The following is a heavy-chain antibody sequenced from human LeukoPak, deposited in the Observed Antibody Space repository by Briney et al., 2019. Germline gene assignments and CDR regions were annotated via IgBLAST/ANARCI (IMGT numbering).Heavy chain of an antibody. D-gene: IGHD4-17*01. CDR3: ARDRLGGDLTGESLY. J-gene: IGHJ4*02. CDR1: GYPFDNFG. CDR2: ISAYNGNT. Sequence: ASVKVSCKAPGYPFDNFGLTWVRQAPGQGLEWMGWISAYNGNTHYAQKFRGRLTMTTDTSTTTAYLELRSLKSDDTAVYYCARDRLGGDLTGESLYWGQGTLVTVSS. V-gene: IGHV1-18*01.